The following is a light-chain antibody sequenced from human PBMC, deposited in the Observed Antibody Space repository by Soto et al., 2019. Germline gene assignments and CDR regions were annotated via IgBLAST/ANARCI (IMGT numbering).Light chain of an antibody. CDR2: GAS. J-gene: IGKJ5*01. CDR3: QQYDNWPIT. Sequence: EIVMTQSPATLSVSPGERATLSCRASQSINISLAWYQQKPGQAPRLLIYGASTRATGLPARFSGSGSGTEFTLIISSLQSEDSAVYYCQQYDNWPITFGQGTRLEIK. V-gene: IGKV3-15*01. CDR1: QSINIS.